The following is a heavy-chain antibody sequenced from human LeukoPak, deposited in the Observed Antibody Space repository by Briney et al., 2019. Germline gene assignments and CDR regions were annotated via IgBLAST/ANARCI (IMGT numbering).Heavy chain of an antibody. CDR2: IKRKTDGETT. CDR3: TTVVRGVITYFDY. V-gene: IGHV3-15*01. CDR1: VFTFSNAW. Sequence: GGSLRLSCAVSVFTFSNAWMSWVRQAPGKGVEWVGRIKRKTDGETTDYAAPVKGRFTISRDDSKNTLYLQMNSLKTDDTAVYYCTTVVRGVITYFDYWGQGTLVTVSS. D-gene: IGHD3-10*01. J-gene: IGHJ4*02.